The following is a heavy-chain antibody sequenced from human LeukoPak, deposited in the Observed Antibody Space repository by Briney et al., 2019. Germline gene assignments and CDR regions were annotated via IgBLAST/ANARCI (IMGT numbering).Heavy chain of an antibody. D-gene: IGHD6-13*01. J-gene: IGHJ4*02. CDR3: AREEGIATYGDFYY. CDR1: GFTFSSYA. CDR2: ISYDGSNK. Sequence: GGSLRLSSAASGFTFSSYAMHWVRQAPGKGLEWVAVISYDGSNKYYADSVKGRFTISRDNSKNTLYLQMNSLRAEDTAVYYCAREEGIATYGDFYYWGQGTLVTVSS. V-gene: IGHV3-30-3*01.